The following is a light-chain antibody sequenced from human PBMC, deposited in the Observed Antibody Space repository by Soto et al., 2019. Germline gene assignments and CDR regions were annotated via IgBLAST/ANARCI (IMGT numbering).Light chain of an antibody. J-gene: IGLJ2*01. CDR2: NVR. Sequence: QSALTQPASVSGSPGQSITISCTGTSSDVGGYDYVSWYQQHPGKAPKLMTYNVRNRPSGVSNRFSGSKAGNTASLTISGLQAEDEAAYYCSSYTSSSTVVFGGGTKLTVL. CDR1: SSDVGGYDY. V-gene: IGLV2-14*01. CDR3: SSYTSSSTVV.